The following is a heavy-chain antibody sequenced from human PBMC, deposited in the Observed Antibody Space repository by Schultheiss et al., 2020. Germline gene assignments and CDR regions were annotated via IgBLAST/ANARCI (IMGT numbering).Heavy chain of an antibody. CDR1: GFTFSSYS. J-gene: IGHJ4*02. CDR3: AKEPNWEPYYFDF. CDR2: ISGSGGST. D-gene: IGHD1-1*01. V-gene: IGHV3-23*01. Sequence: GGSLRLSCAASGFTFSSYSMNWVRQAPGKGLEWGSAISGSGGSTYYADSVKGRFTMSRDNAKNTLYLQMNSLRAEDTAVYYCAKEPNWEPYYFDFWGQGTLVTVSS.